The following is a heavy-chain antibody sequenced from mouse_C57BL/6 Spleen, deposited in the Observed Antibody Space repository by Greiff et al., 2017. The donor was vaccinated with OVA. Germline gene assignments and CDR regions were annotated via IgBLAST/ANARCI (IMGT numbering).Heavy chain of an antibody. CDR2: ISYDGSN. V-gene: IGHV3-6*01. Sequence: EVQLQESGPGLVKPSQSLSLTCSVTGYSITSGYYWNWIRQFPGNKLEWMGYISYDGSNNYNPSLKNRISITRYTSKNQFFLKLNSVTTEDTATYYCARDPDYYAMDYWGQGTSVTVSS. CDR1: GYSITSGYY. J-gene: IGHJ4*01. CDR3: ARDPDYYAMDY.